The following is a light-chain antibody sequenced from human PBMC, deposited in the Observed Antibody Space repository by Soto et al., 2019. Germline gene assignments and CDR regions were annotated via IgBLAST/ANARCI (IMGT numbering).Light chain of an antibody. CDR3: QQYNSYWT. CDR1: QSISSW. J-gene: IGKJ1*01. CDR2: KAS. Sequence: DIQMTQSPSTLSAPVGDRVTITCRASQSISSWLAWYQQKPGKATKLLIYKASSLESGVPSRFSGSGSGTEFTLTISSLQPDDFANYYCQQYNSYWTVGQGTKVEIK. V-gene: IGKV1-5*03.